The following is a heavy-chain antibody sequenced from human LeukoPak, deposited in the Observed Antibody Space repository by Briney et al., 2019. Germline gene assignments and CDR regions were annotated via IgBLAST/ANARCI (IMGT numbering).Heavy chain of an antibody. CDR1: GYTFTGYY. Sequence: ASVKVSCKASGYTFTGYYLHGVRQAPGQGREWMGWINPKSGGTNYAQKFQGRVTVTRDTSIDTAYMELSRLRSDDAAVYYCARVPNSMLVVDITGGPGGPFDYWGQGTLVTVSS. D-gene: IGHD3-22*01. V-gene: IGHV1-2*02. J-gene: IGHJ4*02. CDR3: ARVPNSMLVVDITGGPGGPFDY. CDR2: INPKSGGT.